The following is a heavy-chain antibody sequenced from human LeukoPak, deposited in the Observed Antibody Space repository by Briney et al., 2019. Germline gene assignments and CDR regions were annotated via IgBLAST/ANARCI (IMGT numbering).Heavy chain of an antibody. CDR3: AKDVLVRYYDSSGYYCDY. D-gene: IGHD3-22*01. J-gene: IGHJ4*02. Sequence: TGGSLRLSCAASGFTFNSYAMFWVRQAPGKGLEWVLAISGSGGSTYYADSVQGRFTISRDNSKNTVYLQMNSLRAEDTAVYYCAKDVLVRYYDSSGYYCDYWGQGTLVTVSS. CDR2: ISGSGGST. V-gene: IGHV3-23*01. CDR1: GFTFNSYA.